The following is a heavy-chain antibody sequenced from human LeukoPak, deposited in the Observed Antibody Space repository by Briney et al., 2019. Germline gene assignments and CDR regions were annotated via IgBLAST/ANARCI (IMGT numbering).Heavy chain of an antibody. J-gene: IGHJ6*03. CDR3: ARGRYQLPNYYYYYMDV. D-gene: IGHD2-2*01. V-gene: IGHV1-69*04. CDR2: IIPILGIA. CDR1: GGTFSSYA. Sequence: ASVKVSCKASGGTFSSYAISWVRQAPGQGLEWMGRIIPILGIANYAQKFQGRVTITADKSTSTAYMELSSLRSEDTAVYYCARGRYQLPNYYYYYMDVWGKGTTVTVSS.